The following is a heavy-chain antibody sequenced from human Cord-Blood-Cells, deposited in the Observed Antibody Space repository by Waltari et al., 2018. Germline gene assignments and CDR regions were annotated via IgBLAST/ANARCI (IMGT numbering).Heavy chain of an antibody. V-gene: IGHV4-31*03. D-gene: IGHD1-26*01. Sequence: QVQLQESGPGLVKPSQPLSLTCPVSGGSISSGGYHCSWIRQHPGKGLEGLGYIYYSGSTDYNPSLKSRVTISVDTSKNQFSLKLSSGTAADTAVYYCARDSRRGATDYWGQGTLVTVSS. CDR2: IYYSGST. J-gene: IGHJ4*02. CDR1: GGSISSGGYH. CDR3: ARDSRRGATDY.